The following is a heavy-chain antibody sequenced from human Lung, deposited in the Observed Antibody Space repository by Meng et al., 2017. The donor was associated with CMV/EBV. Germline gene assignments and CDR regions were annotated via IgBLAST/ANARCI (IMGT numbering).Heavy chain of an antibody. Sequence: EQMQESGPGLVKPPEPLSVTGLVSSDSIPNCFGRWVRQPAGKGLEWIGRLYPDGSTDYNPSLSSRLSLSLDTSKIRFSLKLRSVTAADTAIYYCARTPVRFCNTHMCYAFDYWGQGALVTVSS. CDR2: LYPDGST. J-gene: IGHJ4*02. CDR3: ARTPVRFCNTHMCYAFDY. D-gene: IGHD2-2*01. V-gene: IGHV4-4*07. CDR1: SDSIPNCF.